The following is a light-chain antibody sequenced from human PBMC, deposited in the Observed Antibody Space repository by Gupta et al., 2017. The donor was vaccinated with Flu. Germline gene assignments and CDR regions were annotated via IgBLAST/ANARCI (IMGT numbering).Light chain of an antibody. Sequence: QSVLTQPPSVSAAPGQKATISCSGSNSNIGINYVSWYQQLPRTAPKLLIYDNDKRPSGIPDRFSGSKSDTSATLDITGLQAGDEADYYCGTWDSRLSAGQFGGGTKLTVL. CDR2: DND. J-gene: IGLJ3*02. CDR3: GTWDSRLSAGQ. CDR1: NSNIGINY. V-gene: IGLV1-51*01.